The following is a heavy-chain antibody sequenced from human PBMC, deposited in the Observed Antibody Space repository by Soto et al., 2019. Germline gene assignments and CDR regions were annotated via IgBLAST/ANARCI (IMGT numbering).Heavy chain of an antibody. CDR2: INHSGRV. CDR3: STRAYDTNGYYPFDP. J-gene: IGHJ5*01. Sequence: SETLSLTCAVYGGSFSGHSWTWIRQSPGKGLEWIGDINHSGRVNYSPSLKSRVTISLDTSKNQFSLTLSAVTAADTAMYYCSTRAYDTNGYYPFDPWGQGTLVTVS. CDR1: GGSFSGHS. D-gene: IGHD3-22*01. V-gene: IGHV4-34*01.